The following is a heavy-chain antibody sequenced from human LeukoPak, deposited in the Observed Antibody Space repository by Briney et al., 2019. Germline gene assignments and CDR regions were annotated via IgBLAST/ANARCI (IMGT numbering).Heavy chain of an antibody. Sequence: PSETLSLTCTVSGGSISSGDYYWGWIRQPPGKGLEWIGYIYYSGSTYYNPSLKSRVTISVDTSKNQFSLKLSSVTAADTAVYCCARGSGYSYGIDYWGQGTLVTVSS. CDR3: ARGSGYSYGIDY. D-gene: IGHD5-18*01. CDR1: GGSISSGDYY. J-gene: IGHJ4*02. V-gene: IGHV4-30-4*01. CDR2: IYYSGST.